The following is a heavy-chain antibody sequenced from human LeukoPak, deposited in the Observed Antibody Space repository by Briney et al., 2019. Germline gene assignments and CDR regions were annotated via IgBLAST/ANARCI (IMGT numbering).Heavy chain of an antibody. D-gene: IGHD3-10*01. CDR2: IKPDGRET. Sequence: GGSLRLSCTASGFTFSSYYMTSVRQAPGKGLGRVASIKPDGRETYYVDSMKGRFTIPRDNAKKTLYLQMNSLRAEDPVLYYCASVAWGVWFGYFDYWGQGALGTV. CDR3: ASVAWGVWFGYFDY. CDR1: GFTFSSYY. J-gene: IGHJ4*02. V-gene: IGHV3-7*03.